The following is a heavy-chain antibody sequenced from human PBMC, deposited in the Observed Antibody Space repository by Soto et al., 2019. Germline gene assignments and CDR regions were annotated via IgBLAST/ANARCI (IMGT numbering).Heavy chain of an antibody. D-gene: IGHD6-25*01. V-gene: IGHV3-33*01. CDR3: ARDAGSGDWFDP. J-gene: IGHJ5*02. CDR2: IWYDGSNK. Sequence: VAVIWYDGSNKYYADSVKGRFTISRDNSKNTLYLQMNSLRAEDTAVYYCARDAGSGDWFDPWGQGTLVTVSS.